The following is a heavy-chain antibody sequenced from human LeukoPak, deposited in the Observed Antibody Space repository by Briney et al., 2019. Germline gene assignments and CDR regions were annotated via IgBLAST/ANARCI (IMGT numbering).Heavy chain of an antibody. Sequence: GASLKISRKGSGYIITSYWIGCVRQMPGKGLEWMGIIYPGDSDTRYSPSFQGQVTISADKSISTAYLQWSSLKAADTAMYYCARLGDGAEYFQHWGQGTLVTVSS. J-gene: IGHJ1*01. CDR2: IYPGDSDT. CDR3: ARLGDGAEYFQH. CDR1: GYIITSYW. V-gene: IGHV5-51*01.